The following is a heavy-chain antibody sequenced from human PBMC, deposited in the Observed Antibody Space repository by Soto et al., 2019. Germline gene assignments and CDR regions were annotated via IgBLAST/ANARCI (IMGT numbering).Heavy chain of an antibody. Sequence: GGSLRLSCAGSGFTFNTYWMHWVRQAPGKGLVWVSRINSDGTKTSYADSVKGRFTISRDNAKNTVYLQMNSLRAEDTAVYYCATVATNSYDWLDPWGQGTLVTVSS. CDR2: INSDGTKT. CDR1: GFTFNTYW. J-gene: IGHJ5*02. CDR3: ATVATNSYDWLDP. D-gene: IGHD5-12*01. V-gene: IGHV3-74*01.